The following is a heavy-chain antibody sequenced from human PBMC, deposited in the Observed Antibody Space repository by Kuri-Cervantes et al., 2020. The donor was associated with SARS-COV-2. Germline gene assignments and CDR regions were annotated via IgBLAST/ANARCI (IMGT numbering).Heavy chain of an antibody. D-gene: IGHD3-16*02. CDR3: AREGIAGQGRSYYFDY. V-gene: IGHV3-30*04. Sequence: GESLKISWAASGFTFSSYAMHWVRQAPGKGLEWVAVISYDGSNKYYADSVKGRFTISRDNSKNTLYLQMNSLRAEDTAVYYCAREGIAGQGRSYYFDYWGQGTLVTVSS. J-gene: IGHJ4*02. CDR2: ISYDGSNK. CDR1: GFTFSSYA.